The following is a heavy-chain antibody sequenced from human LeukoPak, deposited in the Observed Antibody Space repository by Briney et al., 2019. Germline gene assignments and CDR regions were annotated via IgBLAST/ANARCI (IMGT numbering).Heavy chain of an antibody. V-gene: IGHV4-61*02. CDR3: ARAPYWGSSHFDY. J-gene: IGHJ4*02. CDR2: IYTSGST. D-gene: IGHD3-16*01. CDR1: GGSISSGSYY. Sequence: PSQTLSLTWTVSGGSISSGSYYWSWIRQPAGKGLEWIGRIYTSGSTNYNPSLKSRVTISVDTSKNQFSLKLSSVTAADTAVYYCARAPYWGSSHFDYWGQGTLVTVSS.